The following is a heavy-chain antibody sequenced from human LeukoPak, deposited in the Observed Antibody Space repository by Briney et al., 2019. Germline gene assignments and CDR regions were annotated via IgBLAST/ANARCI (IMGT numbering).Heavy chain of an antibody. Sequence: SETLSLTCTVSGGSISSYYWSWIRQPPGKGLEWIGYVYYGGSTNYNPSLKSRVTISVDTSKNQFSLKLSSVTAADTAVYYCARGYVGYYYYYMDVWGKGTTVTVSS. CDR2: VYYGGST. V-gene: IGHV4-59*01. D-gene: IGHD4-23*01. J-gene: IGHJ6*03. CDR1: GGSISSYY. CDR3: ARGYVGYYYYYMDV.